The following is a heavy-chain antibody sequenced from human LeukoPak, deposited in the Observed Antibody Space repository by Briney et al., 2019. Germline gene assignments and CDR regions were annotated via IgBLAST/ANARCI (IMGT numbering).Heavy chain of an antibody. CDR2: IYTSGST. CDR3: ARELLWFGDLGWFDP. D-gene: IGHD3-10*01. J-gene: IGHJ5*02. V-gene: IGHV4-4*07. CDR1: GGSISSYY. Sequence: SETLSLTCTVSGGSISSYYWSWIRQPAGKGLEWIGRIYTSGSTNYNPSLKSRVTMSVDTSKNQFSLKLSSVTAADTAVYYCARELLWFGDLGWFDPWGQGTLVTVSS.